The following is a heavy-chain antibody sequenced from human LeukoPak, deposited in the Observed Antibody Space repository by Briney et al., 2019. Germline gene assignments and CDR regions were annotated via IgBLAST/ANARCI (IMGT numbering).Heavy chain of an antibody. J-gene: IGHJ6*04. CDR2: IYSGGST. CDR1: GFTVSSIY. CDR3: ASPLSITMVRGVKGYYGMDV. V-gene: IGHV3-53*01. D-gene: IGHD3-10*01. Sequence: PGGSLRLSCAASGFTVSSIYMSWVRQAPGKGLEWVSVIYSGGSTYYADSVKGRFTISRDNSKNTLYLQMNSLRAEDTAVYYCASPLSITMVRGVKGYYGMDVWGKGTTVTVSS.